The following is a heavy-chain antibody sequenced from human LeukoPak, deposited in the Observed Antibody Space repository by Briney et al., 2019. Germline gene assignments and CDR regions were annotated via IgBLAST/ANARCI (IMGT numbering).Heavy chain of an antibody. V-gene: IGHV5-51*01. J-gene: IGHJ4*02. CDR1: GYSFTSYW. Sequence: PGGSLKISCKGSGYSFTSYWIGWVRPMPGKGLEWMGIIYPGDSDTRYSPSFQGQVTISADKSISTAYLQWSSLKASDTAIYYCARAVSSSSGNFDYWGQGTLVIVSS. CDR3: ARAVSSSSGNFDY. D-gene: IGHD6-6*01. CDR2: IYPGDSDT.